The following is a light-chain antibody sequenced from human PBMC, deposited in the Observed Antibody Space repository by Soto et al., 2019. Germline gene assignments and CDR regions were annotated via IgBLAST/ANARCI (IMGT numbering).Light chain of an antibody. CDR3: QQRSSWPFT. CDR2: AAS. CDR1: QSVTSNF. V-gene: IGKV3D-20*02. Sequence: EIVLTQSPGTLSLSPGERATFSCRAGQSVTSNFLAWYQQKSGQTPRLLIYAASSRASGIPDRFSGSGSGTDFTLTISRLEPEDFAVYYCQQRSSWPFTVGPGTKVDIK. J-gene: IGKJ3*01.